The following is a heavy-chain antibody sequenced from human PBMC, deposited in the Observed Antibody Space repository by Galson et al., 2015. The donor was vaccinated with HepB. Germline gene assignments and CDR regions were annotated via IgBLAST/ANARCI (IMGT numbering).Heavy chain of an antibody. CDR1: GFTFNNYA. J-gene: IGHJ4*02. D-gene: IGHD3-10*01. V-gene: IGHV3-23*01. CDR2: ISGSGGST. Sequence: SLRLSCAASGFTFNNYAMTWVRQAPGKGLEWVSTISGSGGSTYYTASVKGRFTISRDNSKNTLSLQMNSLRAEDTAVYYCAKSAGFGELLTPKGYWGQGTLVTVSS. CDR3: AKSAGFGELLTPKGY.